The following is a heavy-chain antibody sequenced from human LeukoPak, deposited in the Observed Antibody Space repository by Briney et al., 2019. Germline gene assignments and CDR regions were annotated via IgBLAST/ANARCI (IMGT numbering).Heavy chain of an antibody. D-gene: IGHD3-22*01. CDR1: GFTFDDYT. CDR2: ISWDGGST. CDR3: AKVASRYYYDSSGYSPLDY. Sequence: GGSLRLSCAASGFTFDDYTMHWVRQAPGKGLEWVSLISWDGGSTYYADSVKGRFTISRDNSKNSLYLQMNSLRAEDTALYYCAKVASRYYYDSSGYSPLDYWGQGTLVTVSS. V-gene: IGHV3-43*01. J-gene: IGHJ4*02.